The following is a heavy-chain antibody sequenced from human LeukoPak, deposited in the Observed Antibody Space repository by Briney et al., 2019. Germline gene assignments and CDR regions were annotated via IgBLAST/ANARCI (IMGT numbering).Heavy chain of an antibody. D-gene: IGHD4-23*01. Sequence: SETLSLTCTVSGGSISSSSYYWGWIRQPPGKGLKWIGSIYYSGSTYYNPSLKSRVTISVDTSKNQFSLKLSSVTAADTAVYYCAREGGDYGGNSQFWYFDLWGRGTLVTVSS. CDR2: IYYSGST. CDR1: GGSISSSSYY. CDR3: AREGGDYGGNSQFWYFDL. V-gene: IGHV4-39*07. J-gene: IGHJ2*01.